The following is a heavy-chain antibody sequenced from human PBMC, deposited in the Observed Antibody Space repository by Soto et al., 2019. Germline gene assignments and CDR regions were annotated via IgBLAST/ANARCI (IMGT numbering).Heavy chain of an antibody. V-gene: IGHV3-15*01. CDR2: IKSKTDGGTT. CDR3: TTDRLYDDPGAFDI. CDR1: GFSFSNAW. J-gene: IGHJ3*02. Sequence: GSLRLSCAASGFSFSNAWMSWVRQAPGKGLEWVGRIKSKTDGGTTDYAAPVKGRFTISRDDSKNTLYLQMNSLKTEDTAVYYCTTDRLYDDPGAFDIWGQGTMVTVSS. D-gene: IGHD2-8*01.